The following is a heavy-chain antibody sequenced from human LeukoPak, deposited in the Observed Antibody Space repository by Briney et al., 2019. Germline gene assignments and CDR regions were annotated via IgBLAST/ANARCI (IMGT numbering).Heavy chain of an antibody. CDR3: ARRDYTSVWFDP. V-gene: IGHV5-51*01. D-gene: IGHD4-11*01. CDR2: IYPGGSQT. Sequence: GESLKISCKASSYNFANYRIGWVRQMPGKGLEWMGLIYPGGSQTIYSPSFQGQVTISVDWSTSTVYLQWNTLKASDTAMYYCARRDYTSVWFDPWGQGTLVTVSS. CDR1: SYNFANYR. J-gene: IGHJ5*02.